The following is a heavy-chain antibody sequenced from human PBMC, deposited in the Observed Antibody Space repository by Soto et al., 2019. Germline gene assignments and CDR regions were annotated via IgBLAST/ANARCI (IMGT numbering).Heavy chain of an antibody. V-gene: IGHV3-23*01. D-gene: IGHD2-15*01. CDR2: ISGSGAST. J-gene: IGHJ3*02. Sequence: PGGSLRDCCTAAEVTFVSLGRSWISNTPGKGLEWVAAISGSGASTYYPDSVKGRFTIPRDNSKNTLYLQMNSLRAEDTAVYYCAKTYCSGGSCYSHPWASDIWGQGTMVTVSS. CDR3: AKTYCSGGSCYSHPWASDI. CDR1: EVTFVSLG.